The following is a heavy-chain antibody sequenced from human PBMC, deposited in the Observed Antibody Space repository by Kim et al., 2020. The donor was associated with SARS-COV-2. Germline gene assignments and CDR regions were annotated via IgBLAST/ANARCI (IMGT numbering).Heavy chain of an antibody. CDR2: IYYSGST. J-gene: IGHJ3*02. D-gene: IGHD3-22*01. CDR3: ARDRVRDYYDSSGYSDAFDI. Sequence: SETLSLTCTVSGGSISSGGYYWSWIRQHPGKGLEWIGYIYYSGSTYYNPSLKSRVTISVDTSKNQFSLKLSSVTAADTAVYYCARDRVRDYYDSSGYSDAFDIWGQVTMVTVSS. CDR1: GGSISSGGYY. V-gene: IGHV4-31*03.